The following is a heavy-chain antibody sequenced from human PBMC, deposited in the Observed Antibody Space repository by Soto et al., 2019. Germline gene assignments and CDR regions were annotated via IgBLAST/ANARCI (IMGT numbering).Heavy chain of an antibody. J-gene: IGHJ4*02. Sequence: SETLSLTCSVSGGSLSKYYWSWIRQPDGKGLEWIGRISTSGHVVSKVSLRSRLTMSVDMSNNHFSLKLTSVTAADTAVYYCARDNNDFWSLYPLAFDYWGQGALVTVSS. CDR3: ARDNNDFWSLYPLAFDY. D-gene: IGHD3-3*01. CDR2: ISTSGHV. CDR1: GGSLSKYY. V-gene: IGHV4-4*07.